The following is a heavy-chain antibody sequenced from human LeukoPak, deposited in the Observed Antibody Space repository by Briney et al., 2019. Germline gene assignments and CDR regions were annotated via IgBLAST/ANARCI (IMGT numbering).Heavy chain of an antibody. V-gene: IGHV3-15*01. CDR3: TTQFPHRSFFRGSPSHAFDI. CDR1: GFTFSNAW. CDR2: IKSKTDGGTT. J-gene: IGHJ2*01. Sequence: KSGGSLRLSCAASGFTFSNAWMSWVRQAPGKGLEWVGRIKSKTDGGTTDYAAPVKGRFTISRDDSKNTLYLQMNSLKTEDTAVYYCTTQFPHRSFFRGSPSHAFDIWGRGTLVTVSS. D-gene: IGHD3-16*01.